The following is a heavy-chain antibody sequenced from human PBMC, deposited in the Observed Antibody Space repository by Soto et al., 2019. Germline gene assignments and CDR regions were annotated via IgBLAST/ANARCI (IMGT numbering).Heavy chain of an antibody. J-gene: IGHJ6*02. CDR1: GGSFSGYY. D-gene: IGHD6-13*01. CDR3: AREGQPRRRFGMDV. Sequence: SETLSLTCAVYGGSFSGYYWSWIRQPPGKGLEWIGEINHSGSTNYNPSLKSRVTISVDTSKNQFSLKLSSVTAADTAVYYCAREGQPRRRFGMDVWGQGTTVTVSS. V-gene: IGHV4-34*01. CDR2: INHSGST.